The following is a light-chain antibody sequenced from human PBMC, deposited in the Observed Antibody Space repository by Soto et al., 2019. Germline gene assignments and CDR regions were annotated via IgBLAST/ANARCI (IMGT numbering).Light chain of an antibody. V-gene: IGKV3-15*01. CDR1: QSVSSN. J-gene: IGKJ5*01. CDR3: QQYNNWPIT. Sequence: EMLMTQSPVTLSGSPGERVTLSCRASQSVSSNLAWYQQKPGQPPRLLIYGASTRATAIPDRFGGSGSGTEFTLTISSLHSEDFAVYYCQQYNNWPITFGQGTRLEIK. CDR2: GAS.